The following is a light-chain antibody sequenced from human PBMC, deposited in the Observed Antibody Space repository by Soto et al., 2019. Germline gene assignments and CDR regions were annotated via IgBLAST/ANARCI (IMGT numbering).Light chain of an antibody. CDR2: DAF. Sequence: DIQMTQSPSTLSTSVGDRVSITCRTSQSIGIWLAWYQKKPGKAHKLLTYDAFCFESGVPSRFSGSRSGTEFTLTISSLQPDDCATYYCQQYNTYPPYTFGQGTKLQIK. CDR3: QQYNTYPPYT. V-gene: IGKV1-5*01. J-gene: IGKJ2*01. CDR1: QSIGIW.